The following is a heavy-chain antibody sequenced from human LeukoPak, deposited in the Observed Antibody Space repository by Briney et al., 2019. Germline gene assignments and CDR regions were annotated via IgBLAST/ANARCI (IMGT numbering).Heavy chain of an antibody. J-gene: IGHJ3*02. CDR2: IYSGGST. CDR1: GFTVSSNY. V-gene: IGHV3-66*01. Sequence: GGSLRLSCAASGFTVSSNYMSWVRQAPGKGLEWVSVIYSGGSTYYADSVKGRFTISRDNSKNTLYLQMNSLRAEDTAVYYCARVPAAMIGAFDIWGQGTMVTVSS. D-gene: IGHD2-2*01. CDR3: ARVPAAMIGAFDI.